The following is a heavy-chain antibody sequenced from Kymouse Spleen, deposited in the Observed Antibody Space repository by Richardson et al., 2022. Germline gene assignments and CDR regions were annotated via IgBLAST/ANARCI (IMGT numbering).Heavy chain of an antibody. CDR2: INHSGST. J-gene: IGHJ4*02. D-gene: IGHD3-10*01. V-gene: IGHV4-34*01. CDR3: ARAHYYGSGSYNYFDY. Sequence: QVQLQQWGAGLLKPSETLSLTCAVYGGSFSGYYWSWIRQPPGKGLEWIGEINHSGSTNYNPSLKSRVTISVDTSKNQFSLKLSSVTAADTAVYYCARAHYYGSGSYNYFDYWGQGTLVTVSS. CDR1: GGSFSGYY.